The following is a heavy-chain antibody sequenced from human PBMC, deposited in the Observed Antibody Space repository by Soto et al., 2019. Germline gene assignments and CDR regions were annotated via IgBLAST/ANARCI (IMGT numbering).Heavy chain of an antibody. CDR1: GGTFSSYA. V-gene: IGHV1-69*06. Sequence: SVKVSCKASGGTFSSYAISWVRQAPGQGLEWMGRIIPIFGTANYAQKFQGRVTITADKSTSTAYMELSSLRSEDTAVYYCARVKVVVPAAIPGIWFDPWGQGTLVTVSS. CDR3: ARVKVVVPAAIPGIWFDP. CDR2: IIPIFGTA. J-gene: IGHJ5*02. D-gene: IGHD2-2*01.